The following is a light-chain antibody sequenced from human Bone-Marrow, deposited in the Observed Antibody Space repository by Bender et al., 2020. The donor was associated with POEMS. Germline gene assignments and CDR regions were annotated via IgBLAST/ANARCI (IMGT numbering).Light chain of an antibody. CDR2: YDT. Sequence: SSVLTQPPSVSVAPGSAANLTCGGLNLGDKIVHWYQQKPGQASVLVIYYDTDRPSGIPERFSGSNSGSTATLTILRVEAGDEADYYCQVWDDSSDHVVFGGGTKLTAL. CDR3: QVWDDSSDHVV. V-gene: IGLV3-21*04. CDR1: NLGDKI. J-gene: IGLJ3*02.